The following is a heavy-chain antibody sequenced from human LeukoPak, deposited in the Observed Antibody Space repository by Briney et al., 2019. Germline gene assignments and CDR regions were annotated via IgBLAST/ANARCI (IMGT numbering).Heavy chain of an antibody. CDR2: ISTGGDRA. CDR1: GFTFSNYA. D-gene: IGHD3-22*01. Sequence: GGSLRLSCAASGFTFSNYAMDWVRQAPGKGLEWVSAISTGGDRAYYADSVKGRFTISRDNSKNTLYLQMNSLRAEDTAVYYCAKSIRLVVVIDLDAFDIWGQGTMVTVSS. J-gene: IGHJ3*02. V-gene: IGHV3-23*01. CDR3: AKSIRLVVVIDLDAFDI.